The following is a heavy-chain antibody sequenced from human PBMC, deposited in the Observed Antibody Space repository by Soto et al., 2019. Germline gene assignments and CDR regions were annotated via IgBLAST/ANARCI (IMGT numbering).Heavy chain of an antibody. Sequence: QLQLQESGPGLVKPSETLSLTCTVSGGSISSSSYYWGWIRQPPGKGLEWIATIYYSGSTYYNPSLKSRVTISVDTSKNQFSLRLSSVTAADTAVYYCAGRISSGWHVDYWGQGTLVTVSS. J-gene: IGHJ4*02. CDR3: AGRISSGWHVDY. V-gene: IGHV4-39*01. CDR1: GGSISSSSYY. D-gene: IGHD6-19*01. CDR2: IYYSGST.